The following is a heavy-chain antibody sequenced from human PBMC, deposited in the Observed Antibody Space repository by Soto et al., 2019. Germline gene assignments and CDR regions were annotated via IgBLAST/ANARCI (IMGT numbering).Heavy chain of an antibody. D-gene: IGHD2-2*01. V-gene: IGHV4-39*01. Sequence: QLQLQESGPGLVKPSETLSLTCTVSGGSISDDTYYWGWIRQPPGKGLEWIGRTYYCGTSSYNPSLKSRVTMSVDTSKKQLSLRLSSVTAADTAVYYCARLHCDSPNCVPLDPWGQGTLVIVSS. CDR3: ARLHCDSPNCVPLDP. J-gene: IGHJ5*02. CDR2: TYYCGTS. CDR1: GGSISDDTYY.